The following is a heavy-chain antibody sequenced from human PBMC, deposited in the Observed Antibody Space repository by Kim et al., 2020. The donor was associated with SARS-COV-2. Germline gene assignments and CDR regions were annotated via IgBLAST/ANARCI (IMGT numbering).Heavy chain of an antibody. Sequence: GGSLRLSCAASGFIFRHFGMHWVRQAPGKGLEWVAFISNDGTTAIYADSVRGRFTISRDYSENKLYLQMDSLSAGDTAVYYCARPSSSHFDFWGQGTLVTVSS. CDR1: GFIFRHFG. D-gene: IGHD3-10*01. CDR2: ISNDGTTA. J-gene: IGHJ4*02. V-gene: IGHV3-33*05. CDR3: ARPSSSHFDF.